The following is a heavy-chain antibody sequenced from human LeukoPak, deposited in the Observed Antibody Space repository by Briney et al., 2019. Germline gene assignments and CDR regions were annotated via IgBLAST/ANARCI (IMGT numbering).Heavy chain of an antibody. Sequence: GASVKVSCKASGYTFTSCGISWVRQAPGQGLEWMGWINAGNGNTKYSQEFQGRVTITRDTSASTACMELSSLRSEDMAVYYCARGSYYDSSGYYYLGFDYWGQGTLVTVSS. CDR2: INAGNGNT. D-gene: IGHD3-22*01. CDR3: ARGSYYDSSGYYYLGFDY. J-gene: IGHJ4*02. CDR1: GYTFTSCG. V-gene: IGHV1-3*03.